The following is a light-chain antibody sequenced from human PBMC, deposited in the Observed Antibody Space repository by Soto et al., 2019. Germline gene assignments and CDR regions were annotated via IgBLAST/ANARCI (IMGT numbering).Light chain of an antibody. CDR3: QQSYSLPYT. Sequence: DIQMTQSPSSLSASVGDRVTITCRASQSVGSLLNWFQQRPGIAPKLLIYAASTLQSGAPSRFSGSGAGTDFTLIISSLQPADFATYYCQQSYSLPYTFGQGTKLEI. CDR1: QSVGSL. J-gene: IGKJ2*01. CDR2: AAS. V-gene: IGKV1-39*01.